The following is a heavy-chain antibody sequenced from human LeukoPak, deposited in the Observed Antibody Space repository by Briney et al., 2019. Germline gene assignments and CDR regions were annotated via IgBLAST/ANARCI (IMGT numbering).Heavy chain of an antibody. Sequence: PSEALSVTCIDSRGSITNLKHCWTWIRQPAGKRMECLGRIYTGGGTNNNPSLKSRDTMSVDKSKNQISQNLAALTVADTALYYCAGRGSSSGTFDIWGPGTFVTVSS. CDR1: RGSITNLKHC. V-gene: IGHV4-61*02. CDR2: IYTGGGT. J-gene: IGHJ3*02. CDR3: AGRGSSSGTFDI. D-gene: IGHD2-2*01.